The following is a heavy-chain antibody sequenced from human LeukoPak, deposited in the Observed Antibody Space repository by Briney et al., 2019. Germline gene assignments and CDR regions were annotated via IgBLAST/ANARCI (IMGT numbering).Heavy chain of an antibody. CDR2: IYYSGST. CDR1: GGSISSYY. J-gene: IGHJ4*02. Sequence: SETLSLTCTVSGGSISSYYWSWIRQPPGKGLEWIGYIYYSGSTYYNPSLKSRVTISVDTSKNQFSLKLSSVTAADTAVYYCARDPTYSSGLGIDYWGQGTLVTVSS. D-gene: IGHD6-19*01. V-gene: IGHV4-59*12. CDR3: ARDPTYSSGLGIDY.